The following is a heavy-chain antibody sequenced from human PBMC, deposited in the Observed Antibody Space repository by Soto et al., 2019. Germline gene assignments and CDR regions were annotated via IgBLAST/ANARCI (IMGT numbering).Heavy chain of an antibody. J-gene: IGHJ4*02. Sequence: SETLSLTCTVSGCSISSSSYYWGWIRQPPGKGLEWIGYIYYSGSTNYNPSLKSRVTISVDTSKNQFSLKLSSVTAADTAVYYCARDQGSGRFDYWGQGTLVTVSS. CDR3: ARDQGSGRFDY. D-gene: IGHD6-19*01. CDR2: IYYSGST. CDR1: GCSISSSSYY. V-gene: IGHV4-61*01.